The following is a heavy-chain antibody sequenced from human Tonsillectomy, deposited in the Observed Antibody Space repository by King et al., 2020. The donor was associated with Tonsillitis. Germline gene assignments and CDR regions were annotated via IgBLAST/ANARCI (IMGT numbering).Heavy chain of an antibody. CDR2: IYYSGST. J-gene: IGHJ6*02. CDR1: GGYISSYY. CDR3: ARHSLGMATTPLDV. Sequence: QLQESGPGLVKPSETQSLTCTVSGGYISSYYWSWIRQPPGKGLEWIGYIYYSGSTNYNPSLKSRVTISVDTSKNQFSLKLSSVTAADTAVYYCARHSLGMATTPLDVWGQGTTVTVSS. V-gene: IGHV4-59*08. D-gene: IGHD5-24*01.